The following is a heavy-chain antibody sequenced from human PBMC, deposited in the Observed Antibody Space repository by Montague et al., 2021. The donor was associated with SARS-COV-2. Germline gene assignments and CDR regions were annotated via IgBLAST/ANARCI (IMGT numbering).Heavy chain of an antibody. CDR1: GGSVSRISSH. Sequence: SETLSLTCTVSGGSVSRISSHWGWIRQPPGKGLEYIGSFYYAGGTQYSPSLKSRVTISVDTSNDQFSLMMNSVTAADTAVYFCARLYGSSFDYWGQGTLVTVSS. D-gene: IGHD4-17*01. CDR2: FYYAGGT. CDR3: ARLYGSSFDY. V-gene: IGHV4-39*01. J-gene: IGHJ4*02.